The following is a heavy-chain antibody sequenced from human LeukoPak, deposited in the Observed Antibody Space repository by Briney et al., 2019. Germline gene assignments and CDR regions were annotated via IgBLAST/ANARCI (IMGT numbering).Heavy chain of an antibody. CDR1: NASIISSSYY. D-gene: IGHD3-10*01. CDR2: IYYRGRT. CDR3: ARLWFRDDAFDI. V-gene: IGHV4-39*01. J-gene: IGHJ3*02. Sequence: SETLSLTCSVSNASIISSSYYWGWIRQPPGKGLEWIGSIYYRGRTYYNPSLKIRVTISADTSKNQFSLKLSSVTAADTAVYYCARLWFRDDAFDIWGQGTMVTVSS.